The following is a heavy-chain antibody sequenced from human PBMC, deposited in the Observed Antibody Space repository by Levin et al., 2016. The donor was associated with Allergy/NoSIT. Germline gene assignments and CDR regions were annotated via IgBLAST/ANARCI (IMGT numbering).Heavy chain of an antibody. D-gene: IGHD2-8*01. Sequence: WIRQPPGKGLEWVSYISDTSSHKYYAGSVKGRFTISRDIAKNSVFLQMTSLRDEDTAVYYCATDDGVYARRSAMDVWGQGTTVTVSS. J-gene: IGHJ6*02. CDR3: ATDDGVYARRSAMDV. CDR2: ISDTSSHK. V-gene: IGHV3-21*06.